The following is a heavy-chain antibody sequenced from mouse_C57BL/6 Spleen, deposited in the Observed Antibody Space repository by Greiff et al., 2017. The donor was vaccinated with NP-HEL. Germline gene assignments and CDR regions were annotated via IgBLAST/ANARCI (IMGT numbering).Heavy chain of an antibody. CDR3: ARGGNWNAMDY. CDR2: ISYSGST. D-gene: IGHD4-1*02. V-gene: IGHV3-1*01. CDR1: GYSITSGYD. J-gene: IGHJ4*01. Sequence: EVKLMESGPGMVKPSQSLSLTCTVTGYSITSGYDWHWIRHFPGNKLEWMGYISYSGSTNYNPSLKSRISITHDTSKNHFFLKLNSVTTEDTATYYCARGGNWNAMDYWGQGTSVTVSS.